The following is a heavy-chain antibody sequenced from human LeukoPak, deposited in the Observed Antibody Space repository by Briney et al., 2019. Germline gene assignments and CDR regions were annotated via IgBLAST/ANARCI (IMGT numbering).Heavy chain of an antibody. Sequence: ASVKVSCKASGGTFSSYAISWVRQAPGQGLEWMGWISAYNGNTNYAQKLQGRVTVTTDTSTSTAYMELRSLRSDDTAVYYCARDGKQLVPGYYYGMDVWGQGTTVTVSS. CDR2: ISAYNGNT. D-gene: IGHD6-6*01. CDR1: GGTFSSYA. V-gene: IGHV1-18*01. CDR3: ARDGKQLVPGYYYGMDV. J-gene: IGHJ6*02.